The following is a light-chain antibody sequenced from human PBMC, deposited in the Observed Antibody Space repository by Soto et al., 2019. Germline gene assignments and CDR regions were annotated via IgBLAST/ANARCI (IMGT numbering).Light chain of an antibody. V-gene: IGKV4-1*01. CDR2: WAS. CDR3: QQYYSRPRT. Sequence: DIVMTQSPDSLAVSLGERATINCKSSQSVLYSSNNKNYLGWYQKKPGQPPKLLIYWASTRESGVPDRFSGSGSGTDFTLTINSLQAEDVAVYYCQQYYSRPRTFGQGTKLEIK. J-gene: IGKJ2*02. CDR1: QSVLYSSNNKNY.